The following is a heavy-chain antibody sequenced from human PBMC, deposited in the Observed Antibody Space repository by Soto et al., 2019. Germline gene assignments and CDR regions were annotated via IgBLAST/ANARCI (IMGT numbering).Heavy chain of an antibody. D-gene: IGHD1-20*01. V-gene: IGHV3-11*01. CDR1: GFTFRDYY. CDR2: ISSSGSTI. J-gene: IGHJ6*02. Sequence: LSCAASGFTFRDYYTTWIRQAPGKGLEWLSYISSSGSTIYYADSVKGRFTISRDNAKNSLFLQMNSLRAEDTAVYYCARLVTATRNYYYGMDVWGQGTTVTVSS. CDR3: ARLVTATRNYYYGMDV.